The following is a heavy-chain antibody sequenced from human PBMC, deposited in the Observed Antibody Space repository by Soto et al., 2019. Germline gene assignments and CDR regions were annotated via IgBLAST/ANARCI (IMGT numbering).Heavy chain of an antibody. V-gene: IGHV1-3*01. J-gene: IGHJ6*02. CDR3: ARDPLAYSSGWYADYYYGMDV. CDR1: GYTFTSYA. CDR2: INAGNGNT. Sequence: ASVKVSCKASGYTFTSYAMHWVRQAPGQRLEWMGWINAGNGNTKYSQKFQGRVTITRDTSASTAYMELSSLRSEDTAVYYCARDPLAYSSGWYADYYYGMDVWGQGTTVTVS. D-gene: IGHD6-19*01.